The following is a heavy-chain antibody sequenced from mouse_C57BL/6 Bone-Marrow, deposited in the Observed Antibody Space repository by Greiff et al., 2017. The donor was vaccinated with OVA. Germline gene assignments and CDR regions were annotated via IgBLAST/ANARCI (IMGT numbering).Heavy chain of an antibody. D-gene: IGHD2-1*01. J-gene: IGHJ3*01. CDR3: TMDGNYCY. V-gene: IGHV5-9-1*02. Sequence: EVKLVESGAGLVKPGGSLKLSCAASGFTFRSYAMSWVSQTPEKRLEWVAYISSGGDYTYYADTVKGRFTISRDNARNTLYLQMSSLKSEDTAMYYCTMDGNYCYWGQGTLVTVSA. CDR2: ISSGGDYT. CDR1: GFTFRSYA.